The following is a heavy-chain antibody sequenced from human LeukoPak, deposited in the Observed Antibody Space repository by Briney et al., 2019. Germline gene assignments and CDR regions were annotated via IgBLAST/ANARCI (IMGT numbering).Heavy chain of an antibody. D-gene: IGHD3-10*01. CDR2: IYDSGST. J-gene: IGHJ4*02. CDR3: AVTMVRGAGPYYFDY. V-gene: IGHV4-39*07. CDR1: GGSIRSSYYY. Sequence: SETLSLTCTVSGGSIRSSYYYWGWIRQPPGKGLEWIGSIYDSGSTYYNPSLKSRVTISVDTSKNQFSLKLSSVTAADTAVYYCAVTMVRGAGPYYFDYWGQGTLVTVSS.